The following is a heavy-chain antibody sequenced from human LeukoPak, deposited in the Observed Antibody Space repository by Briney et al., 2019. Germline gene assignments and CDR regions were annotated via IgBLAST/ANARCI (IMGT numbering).Heavy chain of an antibody. CDR2: ISAYNGNT. Sequence: ASVKVSCKASGYTFTSYGISWVRQAPGQGLKWMGWISAYNGNTNYAQKLQGRVTMTTDTSTSTAYMELRSLRSDDTAVYYCARVEYYDILTGYDYYYGMDVWGQGTTVTVSS. J-gene: IGHJ6*02. CDR1: GYTFTSYG. D-gene: IGHD3-9*01. V-gene: IGHV1-18*01. CDR3: ARVEYYDILTGYDYYYGMDV.